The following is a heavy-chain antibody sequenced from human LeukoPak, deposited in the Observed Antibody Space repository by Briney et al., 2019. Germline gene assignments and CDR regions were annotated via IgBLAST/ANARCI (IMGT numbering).Heavy chain of an antibody. CDR3: ARDLVLGGYCSGGSCYRYWFDP. CDR2: MNLNSGNT. CDR1: GYTFTSYD. Sequence: ASVKVSCKASGYTFTSYDINWVRQATGQGLEWMGWMNLNSGNTGYAQKFQGRVTMTRDTSISTAYMELSRLRSDDTAVYYCARDLVLGGYCSGGSCYRYWFDPWGQGTLVTVSS. D-gene: IGHD2-15*01. V-gene: IGHV1-8*01. J-gene: IGHJ5*02.